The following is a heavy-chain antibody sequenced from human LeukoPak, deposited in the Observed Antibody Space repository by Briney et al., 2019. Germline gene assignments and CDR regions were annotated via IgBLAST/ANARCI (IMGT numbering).Heavy chain of an antibody. Sequence: SETLSLTCTVSGGSISSYYWSWIRQPPGKGLEWIGYIYYSGSTNYNPSLKSRVTISVDTSKNQFSLKLSSVTAADTAVYYCARRGAQGALFDYWGQGTLVTVSS. V-gene: IGHV4-59*08. J-gene: IGHJ4*02. CDR2: IYYSGST. CDR3: ARRGAQGALFDY. D-gene: IGHD1-26*01. CDR1: GGSISSYY.